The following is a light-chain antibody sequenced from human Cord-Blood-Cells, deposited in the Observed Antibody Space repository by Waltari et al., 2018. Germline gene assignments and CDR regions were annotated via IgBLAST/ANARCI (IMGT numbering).Light chain of an antibody. V-gene: IGLV2-14*01. CDR1: SSDVGGYNY. J-gene: IGLJ1*01. Sequence: QSALTQPASVSGSPGQSITIPCTGTSSDVGGYNYVPWYQQHPGNAPKLMIYDVSNRPSGVSNRFSGSKSGNTASLTISGLQAEDEADYYCSSYTSSSTLFGTGTKVTVL. CDR2: DVS. CDR3: SSYTSSSTL.